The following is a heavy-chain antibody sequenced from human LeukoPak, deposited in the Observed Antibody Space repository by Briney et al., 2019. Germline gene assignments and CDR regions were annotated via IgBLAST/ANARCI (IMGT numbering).Heavy chain of an antibody. CDR2: ISGSGGST. J-gene: IGHJ4*02. CDR1: GFTFSSYG. V-gene: IGHV3-23*01. CDR3: AKAAQGRYFGWLLSTLYYFDY. D-gene: IGHD3-9*01. Sequence: GGTLRLSCAASGFTFSSYGMSWVRQAPGKGLEWVSAISGSGGSTYYADSVKGRFTISRDNSKNTLYLQMNSLRAEDTAVYYCAKAAQGRYFGWLLSTLYYFDYWGQGTLVTVSS.